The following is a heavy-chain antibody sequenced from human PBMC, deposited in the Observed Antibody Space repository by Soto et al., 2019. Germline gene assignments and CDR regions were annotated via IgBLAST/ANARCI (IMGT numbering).Heavy chain of an antibody. D-gene: IGHD2-15*01. CDR2: IYWDDDK. V-gene: IGHV2-5*02. J-gene: IGHJ5*02. CDR3: AHRGTLVTPLLDWFDP. Sequence: QITLKESGPTLVKPTQTLTLTCTFSGFSLSTSGVGVGWIRQPPGKALEWLALIYWDDDKRYSPSLKSRLTTTTDTPKNPVVLTKSHIDTLDTAPYYCAHRGTLVTPLLDWFDPPGQGTLVTVSP. CDR1: GFSLSTSGVG.